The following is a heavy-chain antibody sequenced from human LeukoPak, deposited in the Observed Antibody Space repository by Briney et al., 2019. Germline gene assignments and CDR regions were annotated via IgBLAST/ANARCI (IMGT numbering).Heavy chain of an antibody. D-gene: IGHD2-2*01. J-gene: IGHJ4*02. V-gene: IGHV3-21*01. Sequence: GGSLRLSCAASGFTFSSYSMNWVRQAPGKGLEWVSSISSSSSYIYYADSVKGRFTISRDNAKNSLYLQMNSLRAEDTAVYYCARCAPPRPSADCDYWGQGTLVTVSS. CDR2: ISSSSSYI. CDR1: GFTFSSYS. CDR3: ARCAPPRPSADCDY.